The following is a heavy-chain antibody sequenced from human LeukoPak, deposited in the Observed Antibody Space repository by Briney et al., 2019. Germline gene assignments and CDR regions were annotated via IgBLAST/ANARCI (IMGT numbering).Heavy chain of an antibody. D-gene: IGHD6-19*01. Sequence: GGSLRLSCAASGFTFSSYEMNWVRQAPGKGLEWVSGINWNGGSTGYADSVKGRFTISRDNAKNSLYLQMNSLRAEDTALYYCAAPNLIAVAGTNWGQGTLVTVSS. CDR2: INWNGGST. J-gene: IGHJ4*02. CDR1: GFTFSSYE. CDR3: AAPNLIAVAGTN. V-gene: IGHV3-20*04.